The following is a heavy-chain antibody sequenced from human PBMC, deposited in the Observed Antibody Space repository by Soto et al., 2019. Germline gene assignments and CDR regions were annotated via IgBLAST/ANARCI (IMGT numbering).Heavy chain of an antibody. D-gene: IGHD1-1*01. CDR2: VNQSGTS. CDR3: VRVNREFCHNAMDV. V-gene: IGHV4-4*02. J-gene: IGHJ6*02. Sequence: QVQLQESGPGLVKPSGTLSLTCGVFGASISSSNYWAWVRQSPGKGPEWIGEVNQSGTSNVNVSLQSRVTISVDKSKNQFSLKLNSVTAADTAVYYCVRVNREFCHNAMDVWGPGTAVTVSS. CDR1: GASISSSNY.